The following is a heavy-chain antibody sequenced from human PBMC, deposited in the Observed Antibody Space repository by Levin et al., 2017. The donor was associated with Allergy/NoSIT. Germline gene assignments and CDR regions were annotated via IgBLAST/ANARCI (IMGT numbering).Heavy chain of an antibody. CDR3: ARVRLNAAGFVAWFDY. D-gene: IGHD6-13*01. Sequence: ASVKVSCKAXXXXXXGGGISWVGQGPGQGLEWMGWISAYNGNTNYAQKLQGRVTMTTDTSTSTAYMELRSLRSDDTAVYYCARVRLNAAGFVAWFDYWGQGTLVTVSS. CDR2: ISAYNGNT. V-gene: IGHV1-18*01. CDR1: XXXXXGGG. J-gene: IGHJ4*02.